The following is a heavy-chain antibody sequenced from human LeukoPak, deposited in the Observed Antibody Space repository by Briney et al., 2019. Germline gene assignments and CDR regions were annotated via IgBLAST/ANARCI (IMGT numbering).Heavy chain of an antibody. CDR3: ARASYDSSDYEYFQH. J-gene: IGHJ1*01. V-gene: IGHV1-46*01. CDR2: INPSGGST. CDR1: GYTFTRYA. Sequence: ASVKVSCKASGYTFTRYAMNWVRQAPGQGLEWMGIINPSGGSTSYAQKFQGRVTMTRDMSTSTVYMELSSLRSEDTAVYYCARASYDSSDYEYFQHWGQGTLVTVSS. D-gene: IGHD3-22*01.